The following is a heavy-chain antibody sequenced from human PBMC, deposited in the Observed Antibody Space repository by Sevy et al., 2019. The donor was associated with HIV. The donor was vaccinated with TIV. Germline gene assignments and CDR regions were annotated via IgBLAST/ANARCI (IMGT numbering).Heavy chain of an antibody. D-gene: IGHD5-18*01. CDR2: LNWDSGSV. Sequence: GGSLRLSCAASGFTFDDFAMHWVRQVPGKGLEWVSGLNWDSGSVAYADSVKGRFTISRDNAKNALFLQMNSLRAEDTALYYCAKDQGGYNYAPGYWGQGTLVTVSS. CDR3: AKDQGGYNYAPGY. J-gene: IGHJ4*02. V-gene: IGHV3-9*01. CDR1: GFTFDDFA.